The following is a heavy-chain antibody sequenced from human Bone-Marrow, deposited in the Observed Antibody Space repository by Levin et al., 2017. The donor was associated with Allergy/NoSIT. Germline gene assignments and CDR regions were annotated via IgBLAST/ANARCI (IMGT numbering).Heavy chain of an antibody. J-gene: IGHJ2*01. CDR1: GDSVSSSSYY. CDR2: IYDSGST. D-gene: IGHD6-13*01. Sequence: SETLSLTCSVSGDSVSSSSYYWGWIRQPPGKGLEWIGSIYDSGSTYYNPSLKSRVTISVDTSRNLFSLKLSSVTAADTAVYYCARLISWNYWYFDLWGRGTLVTVSS. CDR3: ARLISWNYWYFDL. V-gene: IGHV4-39*01.